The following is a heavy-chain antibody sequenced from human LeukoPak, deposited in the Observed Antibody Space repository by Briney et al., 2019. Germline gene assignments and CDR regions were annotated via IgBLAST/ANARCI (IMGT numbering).Heavy chain of an antibody. CDR3: ARGKESSGGFDY. CDR1: GGSIISSNW. CDR2: IYHSGTT. Sequence: SETLSLTCAVSGGSIISSNWWNWVRQPPGQGLEWIGEIYHSGTTNYNPSLRSRVTISVDKSKNQFSLKLSSVTAADTAVYYCARGKESSGGFDYWGRGTLVTVSS. D-gene: IGHD3-10*01. V-gene: IGHV4-4*02. J-gene: IGHJ4*02.